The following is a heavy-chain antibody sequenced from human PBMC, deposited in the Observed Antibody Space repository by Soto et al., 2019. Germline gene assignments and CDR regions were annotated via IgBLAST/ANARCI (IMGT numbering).Heavy chain of an antibody. Sequence: QVQLVESGGGVVQPGRSLRLSCAASGFTFSSYGMHWVRQAPGKGLEWVALIWYDGSNKYYADSMKGRFTISRDNSKNTLYLQMNSLRAEDTAVYYCARDQGAYAEYFQHWGQGTLVTVSS. V-gene: IGHV3-33*01. CDR2: IWYDGSNK. J-gene: IGHJ1*01. CDR1: GFTFSSYG. CDR3: ARDQGAYAEYFQH. D-gene: IGHD1-26*01.